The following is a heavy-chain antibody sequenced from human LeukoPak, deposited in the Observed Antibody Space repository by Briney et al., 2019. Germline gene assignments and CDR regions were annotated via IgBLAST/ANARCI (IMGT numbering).Heavy chain of an antibody. Sequence: SETLSLTCTVSGGSISSSSYYWGWIRQPPGKGLEWIGYIYYSGSTYYNPSLKGRVTISVDTSKNQFSLKLSSVTAADTAVYYCARAGSMVRETNWFDPWGQGTLVTVSS. CDR1: GGSISSSSYY. V-gene: IGHV4-31*03. J-gene: IGHJ5*02. CDR2: IYYSGST. D-gene: IGHD3-10*01. CDR3: ARAGSMVRETNWFDP.